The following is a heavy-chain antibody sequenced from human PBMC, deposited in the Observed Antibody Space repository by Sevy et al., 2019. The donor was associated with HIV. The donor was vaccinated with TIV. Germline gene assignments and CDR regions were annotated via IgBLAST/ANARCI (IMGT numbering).Heavy chain of an antibody. CDR1: GFSFNSYD. Sequence: GGSLRLSCAASGFSFNSYDMNWVRQAPGKGLEWVSSISSVSTIIYYGDSVRGRFSISRDNSKNTLFLQMDSLRAEDTAVYYCARDPRMYGDYLLAYFDSWGQGTLVTVSS. CDR2: ISSVSTII. V-gene: IGHV3-21*01. CDR3: ARDPRMYGDYLLAYFDS. D-gene: IGHD2-8*01. J-gene: IGHJ4*02.